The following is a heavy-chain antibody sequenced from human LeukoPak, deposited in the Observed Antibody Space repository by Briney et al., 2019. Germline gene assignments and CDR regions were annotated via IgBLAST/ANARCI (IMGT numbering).Heavy chain of an antibody. CDR3: ARKRGAVLRFLEWLSPGWFDP. D-gene: IGHD3-3*01. V-gene: IGHV4-39*07. CDR1: GGSITSSGYY. J-gene: IGHJ5*02. Sequence: SETLSLTCTLSGGSITSSGYYWGWIRQPPGKGLEWIGSIYYSGSTNYNPSLKSRVTISVDTSKNQFSLKLSSVTAADTAVYYCARKRGAVLRFLEWLSPGWFDPWGQGTLVTVSS. CDR2: IYYSGST.